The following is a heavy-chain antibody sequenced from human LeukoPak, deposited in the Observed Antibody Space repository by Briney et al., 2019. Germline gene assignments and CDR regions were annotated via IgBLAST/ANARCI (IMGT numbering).Heavy chain of an antibody. D-gene: IGHD7-27*01. J-gene: IGHJ4*02. CDR1: GYTFTSYY. CDR2: INPNSGGT. Sequence: ASVKVSCKASGYTFTSYYMHWVRQAPGQGLEWMGWINPNSGGTNYAQKFQGRVTMTRDTSISTAYMELSRLRSDDTAVYYCARGNWGSRGYFDYWGQGTLVTVSS. V-gene: IGHV1-2*02. CDR3: ARGNWGSRGYFDY.